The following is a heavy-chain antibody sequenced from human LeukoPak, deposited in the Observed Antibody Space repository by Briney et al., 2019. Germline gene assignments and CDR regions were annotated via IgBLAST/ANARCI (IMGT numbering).Heavy chain of an antibody. Sequence: GRSLRLSCAASGFTFSSYGMHWVRQAPGKGLEWVAVISYDGSNKYYADSVKGRFTISRDNSKNTLYLQMNSLRAEDTAVYYCAKDRFTTVNYYYYGMDVWGQGTTVTVSS. V-gene: IGHV3-30*18. D-gene: IGHD4-11*01. CDR2: ISYDGSNK. J-gene: IGHJ6*02. CDR1: GFTFSSYG. CDR3: AKDRFTTVNYYYYGMDV.